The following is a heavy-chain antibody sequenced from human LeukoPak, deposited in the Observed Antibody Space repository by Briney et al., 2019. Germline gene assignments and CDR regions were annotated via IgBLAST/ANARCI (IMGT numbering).Heavy chain of an antibody. V-gene: IGHV1-69*05. J-gene: IGHJ6*03. D-gene: IGHD2-2*01. CDR1: GGTFSSYA. Sequence: SVKVSCKASGGTFSSYAISWVRQAPGQGLEWMGRIIPIFGTANYAQKFQGRVTITTDESTSTAYMELSSLRSEDTAVYYCTDCSSTSCYYYYYMDVWGKGTTVIVSS. CDR2: IIPIFGTA. CDR3: TDCSSTSCYYYYYMDV.